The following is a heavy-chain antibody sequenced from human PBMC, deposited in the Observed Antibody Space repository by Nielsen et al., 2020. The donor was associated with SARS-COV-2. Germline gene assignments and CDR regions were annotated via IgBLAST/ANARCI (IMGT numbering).Heavy chain of an antibody. CDR1: GFTFDDYA. V-gene: IGHV3-7*03. J-gene: IGHJ3*02. CDR3: ARSRGARLRYFDWLGRDAFDI. CDR2: IKQDGSEK. Sequence: GGSLRLSCAASGFTFDDYAMHWVRQAPGKGLEWVANIKQDGSEKYYVDSVKGRFTISRDNAKNSLYLQMNSLRAEDTAVYYCARSRGARLRYFDWLGRDAFDIWGQGTMVTVSS. D-gene: IGHD3-9*01.